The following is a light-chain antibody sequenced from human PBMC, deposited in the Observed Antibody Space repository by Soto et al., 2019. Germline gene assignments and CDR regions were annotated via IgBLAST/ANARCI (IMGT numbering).Light chain of an antibody. J-gene: IGKJ1*01. Sequence: ELVLTQSPGTLSLSPGERATLSCRSSQSVRSNYLAWYQQTPGQAPRLLLYGATSRATGIPDRFSGSGSGTDFTLTISKLEPEDFAVYSCQQYGNSPRSFGHGTNVDIK. V-gene: IGKV3-20*01. CDR3: QQYGNSPRS. CDR1: QSVRSNY. CDR2: GAT.